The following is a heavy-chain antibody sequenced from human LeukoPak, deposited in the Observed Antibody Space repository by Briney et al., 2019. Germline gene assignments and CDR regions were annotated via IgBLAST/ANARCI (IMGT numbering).Heavy chain of an antibody. D-gene: IGHD5-12*01. J-gene: IGHJ1*01. V-gene: IGHV3-7*03. CDR3: ARYSGYGGAEYFQH. Sequence: GGSLRLSCAASGFTFSSYWMSWVRQAPGKGLEWVANIKQDGSDKCYVESVKGRFTISRDNAKNLLYLQMNSLRAEDTAVYYCARYSGYGGAEYFQHWGQGTLVTVSS. CDR1: GFTFSSYW. CDR2: IKQDGSDK.